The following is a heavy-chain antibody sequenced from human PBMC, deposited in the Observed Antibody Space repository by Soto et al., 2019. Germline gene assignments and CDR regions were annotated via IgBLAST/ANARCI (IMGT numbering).Heavy chain of an antibody. CDR1: GYTFTSYD. D-gene: IGHD1-1*01. V-gene: IGHV1-8*01. CDR3: ARRAETNGWNGFGADEYYFEF. CDR2: MNPNTGNS. Sequence: GASVKVSCKASGYTFTSYDIYWVRQATGQGLEWMGWMNPNTGNSGYAQKFQGRVTMTSDTSISTAHMELSSLRSEDTAVYYCARRAETNGWNGFGADEYYFEFWGQGTLVTVSS. J-gene: IGHJ4*02.